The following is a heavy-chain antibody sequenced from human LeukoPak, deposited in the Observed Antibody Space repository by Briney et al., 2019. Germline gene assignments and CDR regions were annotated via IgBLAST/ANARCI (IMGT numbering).Heavy chain of an antibody. CDR1: GGSISSYY. CDR2: IYTSGST. Sequence: SETLSLTCTVSGGSISSYYWSWIRQPAGKGLEWIGRIYTSGSTNYNPSLKSRVTISVDKSKNQFSLKLSSVTAADTAVYYCAKAWGATSPCDYWGQGTLVTVCS. J-gene: IGHJ4*02. CDR3: AKAWGATSPCDY. V-gene: IGHV4-4*07. D-gene: IGHD1-26*01.